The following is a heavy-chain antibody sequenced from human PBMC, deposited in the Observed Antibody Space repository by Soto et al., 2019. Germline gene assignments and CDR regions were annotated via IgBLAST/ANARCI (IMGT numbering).Heavy chain of an antibody. CDR3: ASDHSGGYCGGGICQSGLGGY. Sequence: QVQLVQSGAEVKKPGASVKVSCKASGYTFISYGISWVRQAPGQGLEWMGWISTYNGNTNYAQKVQGRVTMTTDTAXRTAYLDLRSLRSDDTAVYYCASDHSGGYCGGGICQSGLGGYWGQGTLVTVSS. J-gene: IGHJ4*02. CDR2: ISTYNGNT. CDR1: GYTFISYG. D-gene: IGHD2-15*01. V-gene: IGHV1-18*01.